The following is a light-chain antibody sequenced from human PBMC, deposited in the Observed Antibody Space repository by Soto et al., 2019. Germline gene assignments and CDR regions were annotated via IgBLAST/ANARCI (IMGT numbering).Light chain of an antibody. V-gene: IGKV1-13*02. CDR1: QGIGSA. J-gene: IGKJ1*01. CDR2: DAS. CDR3: QQYNSYWT. Sequence: AVQLTQSPSSLSASVGDRVTISCLASQGIGSALSWYQQNPGKAPKVLIYDASSLESGVPSRFSGSGSGTEFTLTISSLQPDDFATYYCQQYNSYWTFGQGTKV.